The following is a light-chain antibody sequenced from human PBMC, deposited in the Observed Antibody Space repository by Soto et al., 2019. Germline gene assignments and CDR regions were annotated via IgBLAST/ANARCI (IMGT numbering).Light chain of an antibody. V-gene: IGLV2-14*01. J-gene: IGLJ2*01. CDR3: SSYTRSTTLNVL. Sequence: QSALTQPASVSGSHGQSITISCTGTSSDVGGYKYVSWYQQHPGKVPKLMIYEVSNRPSGVSNRFSGSKSGNTASLSISGLQAEDEDEYYCSSYTRSTTLNVLFGGGTKVTVL. CDR1: SSDVGGYKY. CDR2: EVS.